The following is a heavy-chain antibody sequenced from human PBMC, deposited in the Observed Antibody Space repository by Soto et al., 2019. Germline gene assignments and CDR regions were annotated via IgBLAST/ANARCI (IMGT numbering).Heavy chain of an antibody. D-gene: IGHD6-6*01. CDR3: LREDRSSDY. CDR2: IIPVFATP. V-gene: IGHV1-69*01. CDR1: GDTFSNYA. J-gene: IGHJ4*02. Sequence: QVQLVQSGAEAKMPGSSVKVSCTASGDTFSNYAISWARQAPGQGLEWMGGIIPVFATPHYAQRFQGRVSITADESTRTVYMELSSLVSDDTAVYYCLREDRSSDYWGQGTLVIVSS.